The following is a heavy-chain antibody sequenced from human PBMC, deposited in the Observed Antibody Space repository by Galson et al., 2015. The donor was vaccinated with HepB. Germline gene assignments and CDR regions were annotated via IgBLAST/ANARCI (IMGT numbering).Heavy chain of an antibody. CDR1: GFTFSSYG. CDR2: ISYDGSNK. CDR3: AKSYANLDAFEI. J-gene: IGHJ3*02. D-gene: IGHD1-26*01. V-gene: IGHV3-30*18. Sequence: SLRLSCAASGFTFSSYGMHWVRQAPGKGLEWVAVISYDGSNKNYADSVKGRFTISRDNSKNTLYLQMNSLRAGDTAVYYCAKSYANLDAFEIWGQGTMVTVSS.